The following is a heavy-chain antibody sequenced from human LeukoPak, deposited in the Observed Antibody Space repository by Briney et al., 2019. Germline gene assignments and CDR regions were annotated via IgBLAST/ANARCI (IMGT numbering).Heavy chain of an antibody. CDR2: INWNGGST. CDR3: ARGQNYFGSGSPYNYYFDY. CDR1: GFTFDDYG. D-gene: IGHD3-10*01. Sequence: PGGSLRLSCAASGFTFDDYGMSWVRQAPGKGLEWVSGINWNGGSTGYADSVKGRFTISRDNAKNSLYLQMNSLRAEDTVVYFCARGQNYFGSGSPYNYYFDYWGQGVLVTVSS. J-gene: IGHJ4*02. V-gene: IGHV3-20*04.